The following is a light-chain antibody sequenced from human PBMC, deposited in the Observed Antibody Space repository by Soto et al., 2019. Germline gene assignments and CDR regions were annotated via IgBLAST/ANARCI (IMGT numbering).Light chain of an antibody. J-gene: IGKJ4*01. CDR1: QSISSW. CDR2: KAS. CDR3: QQDNSYSPT. V-gene: IGKV1-5*03. Sequence: PYTQPGSVADRATIPRRASQSISSWLAWYQQKPGKAPKLLIYKASSLERGFPSRFSGSGSWREFALTISCLQPDDFATYDCQQDNSYSPTFGGGTRGDIK.